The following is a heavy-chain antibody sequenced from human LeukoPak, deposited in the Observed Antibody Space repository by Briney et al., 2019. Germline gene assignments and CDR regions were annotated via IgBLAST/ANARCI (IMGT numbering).Heavy chain of an antibody. CDR1: GFTFRSYE. CDR2: ISSSSSTI. V-gene: IGHV3-48*03. D-gene: IGHD6-19*01. CDR3: ARGSSVPPTDY. Sequence: GGSLRLSCAASGFTFRSYEMNWVRQAPGKGLEWVSYISSSSSTIYYADSVRGRFTISRDNAKNSLYLQMNSLRAEDTAVYYCARGSSVPPTDYWGQGTLVTVSS. J-gene: IGHJ4*02.